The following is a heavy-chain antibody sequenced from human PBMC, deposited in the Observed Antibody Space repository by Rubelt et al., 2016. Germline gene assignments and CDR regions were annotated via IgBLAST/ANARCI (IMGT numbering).Heavy chain of an antibody. J-gene: IGHJ3*02. CDR1: GGSISSGTYY. V-gene: IGHV4-39*07. CDR2: IYHSGST. Sequence: QLQLQESGPGLVKPSETLSLTCTVSGGSISSGTYYWGWIRQPPGKGLEWIGSIYHSGSTYYNPSLKSRVTISVDTSKKQFPLKLSVVTAADTAVYYCARSQTGATLDAFDIWGQGTMVTVSS. CDR3: ARSQTGATLDAFDI. D-gene: IGHD1-26*01.